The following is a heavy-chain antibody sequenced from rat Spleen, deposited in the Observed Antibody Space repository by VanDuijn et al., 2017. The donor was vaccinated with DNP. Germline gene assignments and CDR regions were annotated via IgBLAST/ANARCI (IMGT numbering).Heavy chain of an antibody. D-gene: IGHD1-2*01. CDR2: ITTSGGST. J-gene: IGHJ4*01. Sequence: EVQLVESGGGLVQPGRSLKLSCVVSGFTLSNYGMAWVRQAPKKGLEWVATITTSGGSTYYRDSVKGRFTVSRDNAKSTLYLRMEGLRSEDTASYYCARRRGSSYVGAMDAWGQGTSVTVSS. CDR3: ARRRGSSYVGAMDA. V-gene: IGHV5S13*01. CDR1: GFTLSNYG.